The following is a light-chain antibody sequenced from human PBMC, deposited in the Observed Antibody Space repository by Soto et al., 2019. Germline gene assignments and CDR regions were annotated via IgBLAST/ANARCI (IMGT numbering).Light chain of an antibody. CDR2: GAS. V-gene: IGKV3-20*01. Sequence: EIVLTQSPGTLSMSPGERATLSCRASQSISSNYLAWYQQKPGQAPRLLIYGASSRATGIPDRFSGSGSGTDFTLTISRLEAEDYCQQYGSSPRTFGQGTKVELK. CDR1: QSISSNY. J-gene: IGKJ1*01. CDR3: QQYGSSPRT.